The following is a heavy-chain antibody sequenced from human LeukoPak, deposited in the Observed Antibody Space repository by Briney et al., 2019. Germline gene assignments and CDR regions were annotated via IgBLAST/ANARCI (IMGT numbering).Heavy chain of an antibody. CDR2: IIPIFGTA. D-gene: IGHD6-13*01. CDR1: GGTFSSYA. Sequence: SVKVSCKASGGTFSSYAISWVRQAPGQGLEWMGGIIPIFGTANYAQKFQGRVTITADKSTSTAYMELSSLRSEDTAVYYCARDIWGAAAGFYYYYYMDVWGKGATVTVSS. J-gene: IGHJ6*03. CDR3: ARDIWGAAAGFYYYYYMDV. V-gene: IGHV1-69*06.